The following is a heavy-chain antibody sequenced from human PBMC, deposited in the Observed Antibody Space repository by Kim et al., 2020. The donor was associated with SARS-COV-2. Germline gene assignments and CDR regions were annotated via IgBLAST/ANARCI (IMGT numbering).Heavy chain of an antibody. V-gene: IGHV4-39*01. D-gene: IGHD1-7*01. Sequence: SDTLSLTCTVSGGSISSSSYYWGWIRQPPGKGLEWIGSIYYSGSTYYNPSLKSRVTISVDTSKNQFSLKLSSVTAADTAVYYCARGGITGTPSDYWGQGTLVTVSS. CDR3: ARGGITGTPSDY. J-gene: IGHJ4*02. CDR1: GGSISSSSYY. CDR2: IYYSGST.